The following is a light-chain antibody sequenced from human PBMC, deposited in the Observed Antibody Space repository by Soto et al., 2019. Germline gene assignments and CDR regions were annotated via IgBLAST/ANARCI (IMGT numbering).Light chain of an antibody. CDR2: RDS. V-gene: IGLV3-9*01. Sequence: SYELTQPLSVSVALGQTARITCGGNNIGSKNVHWYQQNPGQAPVLVIYRDSNRPSGIPERSSGSNSGNTATLTISRAQAGDEADYYCQVWDSSTVFGGGTKLTVL. J-gene: IGLJ2*01. CDR3: QVWDSSTV. CDR1: NIGSKN.